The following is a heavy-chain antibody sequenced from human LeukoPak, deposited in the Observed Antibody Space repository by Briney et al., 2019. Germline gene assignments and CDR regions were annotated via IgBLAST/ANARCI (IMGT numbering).Heavy chain of an antibody. J-gene: IGHJ6*03. CDR1: GGSFSGYY. Sequence: PSETLSLTCAVYGGSFSGYYWSWIRQPPGKGLEWIGEINHSGSTNYNPSLKSRVTISVATSKNQFSLKLSSVTAADTAVYYCARRKSGYSYGKTAYYYYYMDVWGKGTTVTISS. CDR2: INHSGST. D-gene: IGHD5-18*01. CDR3: ARRKSGYSYGKTAYYYYYMDV. V-gene: IGHV4-34*01.